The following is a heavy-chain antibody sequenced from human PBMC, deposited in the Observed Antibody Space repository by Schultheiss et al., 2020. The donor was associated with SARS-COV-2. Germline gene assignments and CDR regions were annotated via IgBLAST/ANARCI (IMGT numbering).Heavy chain of an antibody. Sequence: GGSLRLSCAASGFTFSSYGMHWVRQAPGKGLEWVAVISYDGSNKYYSDSVKGRFTISRDNAKNSLYLQMNSLRAEDTAVYYCAGQQQLVRRWGQGTLVTVSS. V-gene: IGHV3-30*03. J-gene: IGHJ4*02. CDR3: AGQQQLVRR. CDR1: GFTFSSYG. CDR2: ISYDGSNK. D-gene: IGHD6-13*01.